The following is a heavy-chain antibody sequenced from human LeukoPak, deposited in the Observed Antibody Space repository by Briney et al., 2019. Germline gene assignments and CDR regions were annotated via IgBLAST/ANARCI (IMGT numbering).Heavy chain of an antibody. J-gene: IGHJ4*02. V-gene: IGHV3-23*01. CDR2: ISVSGGVT. CDR3: AKSGYSDGSGYYAAYYFDY. Sequence: GGSLRLSRAASGFTFSNYGMSWVRQAPGKGLEWVSGISVSGGVTSYVDSVKGRFTISRDNSKNTLYLQMNSLRAEDTGVYYCAKSGYSDGSGYYAAYYFDYWGQGTLVTVSS. CDR1: GFTFSNYG. D-gene: IGHD3-22*01.